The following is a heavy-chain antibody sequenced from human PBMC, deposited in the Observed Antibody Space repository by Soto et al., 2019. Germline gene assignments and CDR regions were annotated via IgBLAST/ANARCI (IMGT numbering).Heavy chain of an antibody. D-gene: IGHD3-16*01. V-gene: IGHV4-30-4*08. Sequence: SETLSLTCTVSGGSINTVNYFWSWIRQSPNKGLEWIGHIYNGGTTYNNPSLTSRVTISVDTSNNQFSLNLSSVTAADTAVYYCASFNDQSEPAYILYWGQGTLVTVSS. CDR2: IYNGGTT. CDR3: ASFNDQSEPAYILY. CDR1: GGSINTVNYF. J-gene: IGHJ4*02.